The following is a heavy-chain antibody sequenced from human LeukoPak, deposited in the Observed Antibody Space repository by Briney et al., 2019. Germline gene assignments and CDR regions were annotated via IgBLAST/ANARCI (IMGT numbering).Heavy chain of an antibody. D-gene: IGHD6-6*01. CDR3: AHTYSGSIYFDY. CDR2: IYWDDDK. Sequence: SGXTLVRPTPPLTLTCTFSGFSLSTSGVGVGWIRQPPGKALEWLALIYWDDDKRYNPSLKSRLTITKDTSKNQVVLTMTNIDPVDTATYYCAHTYSGSIYFDYWGQGTLVTVSS. J-gene: IGHJ4*02. CDR1: GFSLSTSGVG. V-gene: IGHV2-5*02.